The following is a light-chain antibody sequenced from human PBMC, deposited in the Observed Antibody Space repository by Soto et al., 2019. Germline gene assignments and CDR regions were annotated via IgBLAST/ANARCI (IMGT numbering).Light chain of an antibody. CDR1: QSISSY. J-gene: IGKJ5*01. CDR2: AAS. CDR3: QQSYSTPPIT. V-gene: IGKV1-39*01. Sequence: MTQSPLSLPVTPGEPASITCRASQSISSYLNWYQQKPGKAPKLLIYAASSLQSGVPSRFSGSGSGTDFTLTISSLQPEDFATYYCQQSYSTPPITFGQGTRLEIK.